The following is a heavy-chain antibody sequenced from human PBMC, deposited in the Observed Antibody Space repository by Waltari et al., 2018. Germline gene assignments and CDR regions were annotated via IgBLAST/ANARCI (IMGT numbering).Heavy chain of an antibody. CDR1: GFTVGNNF. Sequence: EVQLVESGGDLIQPGGSLRLSCAASGFTVGNNFMAWVRQAPGKGLECVSVIYGGGSSNYIYSVRCRFTFSSDSSKNTLYLHMNILSAEDTAVYYCVKVDNVGFNNYWGQGTLVTVSS. J-gene: IGHJ4*02. V-gene: IGHV3-53*01. D-gene: IGHD1-1*01. CDR2: IYGGGSS. CDR3: VKVDNVGFNNY.